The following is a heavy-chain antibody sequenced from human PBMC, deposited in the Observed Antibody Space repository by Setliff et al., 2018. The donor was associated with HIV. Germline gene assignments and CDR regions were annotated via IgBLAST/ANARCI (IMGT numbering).Heavy chain of an antibody. CDR2: IYYSGST. D-gene: IGHD6-13*01. Sequence: SETLSLTCTVSGGSISSSSYYWGWIRQPPGKGLEWIGGIYYSGSTYYNPSLKSRVTISVDTSKNQFSLKLSSVTAADTAVYYCAREGGVAAAAVVWGQGTLVTVSS. J-gene: IGHJ4*02. V-gene: IGHV4-39*07. CDR1: GGSISSSSYY. CDR3: AREGGVAAAAVV.